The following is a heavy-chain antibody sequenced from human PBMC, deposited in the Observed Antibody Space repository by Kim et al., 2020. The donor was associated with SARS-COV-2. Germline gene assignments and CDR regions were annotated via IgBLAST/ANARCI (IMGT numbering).Heavy chain of an antibody. J-gene: IGHJ2*01. CDR1: GFTFDDYG. D-gene: IGHD4-17*01. CDR2: INWNGGST. V-gene: IGHV3-20*01. Sequence: GGSLRLSCAASGFTFDDYGMSWVRQAPGKGLEWVSGINWNGGSTGYADSVKGRFTISRDNAKNSLYLQMNSLRAEDTALYHCARYLRPWYFDLWGRGTLVTVSS. CDR3: ARYLRPWYFDL.